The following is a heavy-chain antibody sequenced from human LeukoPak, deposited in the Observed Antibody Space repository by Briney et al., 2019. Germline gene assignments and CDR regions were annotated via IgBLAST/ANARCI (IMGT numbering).Heavy chain of an antibody. CDR3: ARVGGYGGWLQYTNYYYMDV. CDR1: GFTVSSNS. D-gene: IGHD5-24*01. Sequence: PGGSLRLSCTVSGFTVSSNSMSWVRQAPGKGLEWVSFIYSDNTHYSDSVKGRFTISRDNSKNTLYLQMNSLRAEDTAVYYCARVGGYGGWLQYTNYYYMDVWGKGTTVTISS. J-gene: IGHJ6*03. CDR2: IYSDNT. V-gene: IGHV3-53*01.